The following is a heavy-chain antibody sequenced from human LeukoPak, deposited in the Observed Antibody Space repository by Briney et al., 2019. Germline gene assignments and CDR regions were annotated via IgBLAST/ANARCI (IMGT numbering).Heavy chain of an antibody. Sequence: PGGSLRLSCAASGLTFRSYWMTWVRQAPGKGLEWVANIKEDGSGKYYVDSVKGRFTISRDNAKNSLYLQMNSPRAEDTAVYYCARDTGCSGGSCYSFYDYWGQGTLVTVSS. CDR2: IKEDGSGK. CDR3: ARDTGCSGGSCYSFYDY. D-gene: IGHD2-15*01. V-gene: IGHV3-7*01. CDR1: GLTFRSYW. J-gene: IGHJ4*02.